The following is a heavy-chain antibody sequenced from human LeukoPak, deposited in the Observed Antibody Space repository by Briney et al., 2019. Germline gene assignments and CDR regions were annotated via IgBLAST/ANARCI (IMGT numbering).Heavy chain of an antibody. J-gene: IGHJ5*02. Sequence: ASETLSLTCTVSGGSISNYYWSWIRQPAGKGLEWIGRIYTSGSTNYNPSLKSRVTISVDTSKNQFSLKLSSVTAADTAVYYCARGYYTNWFDPWGQGTLVTVSS. CDR1: GGSISNYY. V-gene: IGHV4-4*07. D-gene: IGHD3-22*01. CDR2: IYTSGST. CDR3: ARGYYTNWFDP.